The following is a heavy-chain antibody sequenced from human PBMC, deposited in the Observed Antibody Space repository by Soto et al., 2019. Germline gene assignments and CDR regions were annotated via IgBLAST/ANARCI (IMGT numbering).Heavy chain of an antibody. CDR1: GDSINTATYS. V-gene: IGHV4-39*01. D-gene: IGHD2-21*01. CDR3: ARHRPQCDGSKKGFDY. Sequence: QLQESGPGPVKPSETLSLTCTVSGDSINTATYSWGWIRQPLGQGLEDIGTVFYSGNTYYNSSLNSRVTISLDTPKNQFSRRLTSVTDADTAVYYCARHRPQCDGSKKGFDYWGRGTLVTVSS. CDR2: VFYSGNT. J-gene: IGHJ4*02.